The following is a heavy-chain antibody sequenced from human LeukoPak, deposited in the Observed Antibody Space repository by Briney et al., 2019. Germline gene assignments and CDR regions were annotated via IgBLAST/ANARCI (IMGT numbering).Heavy chain of an antibody. CDR3: AKPRNKLYPFDY. CDR2: ISGSGGST. J-gene: IGHJ4*02. Sequence: PGRSLRLSCAASGFTFSSYAMHWVRQAPGKGLEWVSAISGSGGSTYYADSVKGRFTISRDNSKNTLYLQMNSLRAEDTAVYYCAKPRNKLYPFDYWGQGTLVTVSS. D-gene: IGHD3-16*02. CDR1: GFTFSSYA. V-gene: IGHV3-23*01.